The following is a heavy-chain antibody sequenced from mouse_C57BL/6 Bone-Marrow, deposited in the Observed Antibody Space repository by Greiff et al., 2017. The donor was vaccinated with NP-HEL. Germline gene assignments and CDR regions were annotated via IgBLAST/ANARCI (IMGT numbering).Heavy chain of an antibody. CDR1: GYSITSGYD. CDR2: ISYSGST. Sequence: EVQLQQSGPGMVKPSQSLSLTCTVTGYSITSGYDWHWIRHFPGNKLEWMGYISYSGSTNYNPSLKSRISITHDTSKNHFFLKLNSVTTEDTATYYCAREKNYVGYFDVWGTGTTVTVSS. J-gene: IGHJ1*03. CDR3: AREKNYVGYFDV. D-gene: IGHD1-1*01. V-gene: IGHV3-1*01.